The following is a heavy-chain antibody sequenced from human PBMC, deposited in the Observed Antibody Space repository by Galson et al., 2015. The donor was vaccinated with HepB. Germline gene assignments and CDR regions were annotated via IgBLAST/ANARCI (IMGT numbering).Heavy chain of an antibody. CDR3: AKAPFHSAYRDFYFEN. CDR2: ISGSGDAT. V-gene: IGHV3-23*01. D-gene: IGHD2-21*02. CDR1: GFVFRGYA. Sequence: SLRLSCVASGFVFRGYAMTWVRQAPGKGLQWVSTISGSGDATYYADAVKGRFTISRDNARNTLYVQMSSLRAEDTAMYYCAKAPFHSAYRDFYFENWGLGTLVTVSS. J-gene: IGHJ4*02.